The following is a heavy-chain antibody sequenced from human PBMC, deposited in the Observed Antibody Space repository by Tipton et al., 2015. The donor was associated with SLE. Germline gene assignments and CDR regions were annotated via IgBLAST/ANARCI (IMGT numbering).Heavy chain of an antibody. Sequence: TLSLTCTVSGGSISSSSYYWGWIRQPPGKGLEWIGSIYYSGSTNYNPSLKSRVTISVDTSKNQFSLKLSSVTAADTAVYYCARVLVTMVHDYGMDVWGQGTTVTVSS. V-gene: IGHV4-39*07. D-gene: IGHD3-10*01. CDR2: IYYSGST. CDR3: ARVLVTMVHDYGMDV. CDR1: GGSISSSSYY. J-gene: IGHJ6*02.